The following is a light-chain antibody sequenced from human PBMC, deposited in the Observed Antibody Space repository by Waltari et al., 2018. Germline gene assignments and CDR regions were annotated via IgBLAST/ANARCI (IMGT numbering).Light chain of an antibody. CDR3: HSRDASGVGGS. J-gene: IGLJ2*01. CDR1: SLRSYY. Sequence: SSELTQDPAVSVAMGQTVRITCQGNSLRSYYASWYQQRTGQDPRLVMFDQNNRPSGVPDRFSGSNSDNTASLTITGAQAEDEASYYCHSRDASGVGGSFGGGTKLTVL. V-gene: IGLV3-19*01. CDR2: DQN.